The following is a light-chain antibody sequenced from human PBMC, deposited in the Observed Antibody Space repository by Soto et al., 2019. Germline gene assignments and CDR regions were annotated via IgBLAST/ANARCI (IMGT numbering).Light chain of an antibody. CDR3: QSYDNSLSVSV. V-gene: IGLV1-40*01. CDR1: SSNIGAGYD. J-gene: IGLJ2*01. CDR2: GNS. Sequence: QLVLTQPPSVSGAPGQRVTISCTGSSSNIGAGYDVHWYQQLPGTAPKLLIYGNSNRPSGVPDRFSGSKSATSVSLAITGLQAEDEADYYCQSYDNSLSVSVFGGGTKVTVL.